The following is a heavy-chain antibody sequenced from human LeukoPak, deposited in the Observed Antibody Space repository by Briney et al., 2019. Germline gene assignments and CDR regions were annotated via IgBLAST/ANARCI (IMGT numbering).Heavy chain of an antibody. CDR2: INPNSGGT. V-gene: IGHV1-2*04. Sequence: ASVKVSCKASGYTFTGYYMHWVRQAPGQGLEWMGWINPNSGGTNYAQKFQGWVTMTRDTSISTAYMELSRLRSDDTAVYYCAREGDYDSSGEQGDYYYGMDVWGQGTLVTVSS. J-gene: IGHJ6*02. D-gene: IGHD3-22*01. CDR3: AREGDYDSSGEQGDYYYGMDV. CDR1: GYTFTGYY.